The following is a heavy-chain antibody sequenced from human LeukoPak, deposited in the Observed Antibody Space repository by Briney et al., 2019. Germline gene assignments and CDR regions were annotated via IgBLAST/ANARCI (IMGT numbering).Heavy chain of an antibody. D-gene: IGHD3-10*01. Sequence: GAAVKVSCKTSGHTFTGYYIHWVRQAPGQGLEWMGWINLKNGDTNYAQTFKGRVTMTRDTSISTTYMELISLGSDDTAVYYCARGVYTSGRTASDFWGQGTLVTAYS. V-gene: IGHV1-2*02. CDR1: GHTFTGYY. J-gene: IGHJ4*02. CDR3: ARGVYTSGRTASDF. CDR2: INLKNGDT.